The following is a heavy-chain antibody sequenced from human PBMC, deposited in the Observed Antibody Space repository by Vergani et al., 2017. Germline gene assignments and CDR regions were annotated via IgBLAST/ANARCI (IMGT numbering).Heavy chain of an antibody. V-gene: IGHV1-46*01. CDR1: GYTFTSYY. D-gene: IGHD3-22*01. CDR2: INPSGGST. CDR3: ARDTADSSGYHDAFDI. Sequence: QVQLVQSGAEVKKPGASVKVSCKASGYTFTSYYMHWVRQAPGQGLEWMGIINPSGGSTSYAQKFQGRVTMTRDTSTSTVYMELSSLRSEDTAVYYCARDTADSSGYHDAFDIWGQGTMVTVSS. J-gene: IGHJ3*02.